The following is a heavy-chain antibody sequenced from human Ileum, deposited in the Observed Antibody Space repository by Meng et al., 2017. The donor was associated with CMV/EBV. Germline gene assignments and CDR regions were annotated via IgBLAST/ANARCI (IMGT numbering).Heavy chain of an antibody. Sequence: LTLLQSCRVLRPLSLTLVRLSPVLCDSTPTCGHYWCLVLQYPGKLLDWIGSISYIVSTYYHPSIQTRVAISLSTSAYQFSMKLNSVTAADTGVYYCACDDNKICWFRFESWGQGTLVTVSS. V-gene: IGHV4-39*07. CDR3: ACDDNKICWFRFES. CDR1: CDSTPTCGHY. J-gene: IGHJ4*02. CDR2: ISYIVST. D-gene: IGHD3-9*01.